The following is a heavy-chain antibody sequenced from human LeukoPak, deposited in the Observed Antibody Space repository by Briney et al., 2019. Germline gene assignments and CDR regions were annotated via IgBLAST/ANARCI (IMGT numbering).Heavy chain of an antibody. CDR3: ARETDYDILTGYCRQPIIDY. Sequence: SETLSLTCTVSGGSISSYYWSWIRQPAGKGLEWIGRIYTSGSTTYNPSLKSRVTISVDTSKNQISLKLSSVTAADTAVYYCARETDYDILTGYCRQPIIDYWGQGTLVTVSS. V-gene: IGHV4-4*07. D-gene: IGHD3-9*01. CDR2: IYTSGST. J-gene: IGHJ4*02. CDR1: GGSISSYY.